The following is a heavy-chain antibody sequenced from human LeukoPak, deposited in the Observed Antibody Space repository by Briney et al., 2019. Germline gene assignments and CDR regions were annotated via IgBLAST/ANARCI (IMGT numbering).Heavy chain of an antibody. CDR3: AKDLFAPFSYYYDSRGLHGLDY. CDR1: GFTFSSYG. CDR2: IRYDGSNK. J-gene: IGHJ4*02. D-gene: IGHD3-22*01. V-gene: IGHV3-30*02. Sequence: PGGSLRLSCAASGFTFSSYGMHWVRQAPGKGLEWVAFIRYDGSNKYYADSVKGRFTISRDNSKNTLYLQMNSLRAEDTAVYYCAKDLFAPFSYYYDSRGLHGLDYWGQGTLVTASS.